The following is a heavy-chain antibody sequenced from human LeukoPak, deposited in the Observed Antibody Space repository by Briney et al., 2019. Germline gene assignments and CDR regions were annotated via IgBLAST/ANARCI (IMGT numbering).Heavy chain of an antibody. V-gene: IGHV3-30*18. CDR3: AKAAYCTSTSCHFSGYAQRPLDS. D-gene: IGHD2-2*01. Sequence: PGRSLRLSCVASVFTFNTYGIHWVRQAPGKGLEWVAGISVDGNNKDYSDSVKGRFTISRDNSKNTLYLQMNSLRAEDTAVYYCAKAAYCTSTSCHFSGYAQRPLDSWGQGTLVTVSS. J-gene: IGHJ4*02. CDR2: ISVDGNNK. CDR1: VFTFNTYG.